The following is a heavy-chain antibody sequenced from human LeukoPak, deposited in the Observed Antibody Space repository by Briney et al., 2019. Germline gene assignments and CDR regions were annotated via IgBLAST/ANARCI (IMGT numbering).Heavy chain of an antibody. J-gene: IGHJ4*02. CDR1: GLTISNNW. D-gene: IGHD6-19*01. Sequence: GGSLRLSCADSGLTISNNWMSWVRQAPGKGLEWVANIKLDGSEQYYVDSVKGRFTISRDNGKNLLYLQMNSLRAEDTAVYYCVAGNGWLGDSWGQGTLVTVSS. CDR3: VAGNGWLGDS. V-gene: IGHV3-7*01. CDR2: IKLDGSEQ.